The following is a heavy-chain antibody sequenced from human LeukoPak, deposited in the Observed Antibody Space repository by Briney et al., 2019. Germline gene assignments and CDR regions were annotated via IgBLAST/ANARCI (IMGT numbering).Heavy chain of an antibody. CDR3: AKERVATTRPYFFDY. D-gene: IGHD1-1*01. V-gene: IGHV3-23*01. Sequence: GGSLRLSCAASGFTFSNYAMSWVRQAPGKGLEWVSAISGRDGTSYYADSVKGRFSISRDNSANTLYLQLNSLGAGDTAIYYCAKERVATTRPYFFDYWGQGTLVTVSS. J-gene: IGHJ4*02. CDR1: GFTFSNYA. CDR2: ISGRDGTS.